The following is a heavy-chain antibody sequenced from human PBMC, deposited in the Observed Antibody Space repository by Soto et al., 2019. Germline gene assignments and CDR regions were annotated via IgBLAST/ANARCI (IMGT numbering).Heavy chain of an antibody. V-gene: IGHV4-31*03. CDR1: GGSISSGGYY. D-gene: IGHD3-10*01. CDR3: ARGRIWFGELLYGSSYFDY. Sequence: SETLSLTCTVSGGSISSGGYYWSWIHQHPGKGLEWIGYIYYSGSTYYNPSLKSRVTISVDTSKNQFSLKLSSVTAADTAVYYCARGRIWFGELLYGSSYFDYWGQGTLVTVSS. J-gene: IGHJ4*02. CDR2: IYYSGST.